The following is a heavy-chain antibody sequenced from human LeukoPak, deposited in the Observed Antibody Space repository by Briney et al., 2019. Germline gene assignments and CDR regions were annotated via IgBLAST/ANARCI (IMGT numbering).Heavy chain of an antibody. CDR1: GYTFTSYA. CDR2: INAGNGNT. V-gene: IGHV1-3*01. CDR3: ARGAAATHYYYYGMDV. D-gene: IGHD6-25*01. Sequence: ASVTVSCKASGYTFTSYAMHWVRQAPGQRLEWMGWINAGNGNTKYSQKFQGRVTITRDTSASTAYMELSSLRSEDTAVYYCARGAAATHYYYYGMDVWGQGTTVTVSS. J-gene: IGHJ6*02.